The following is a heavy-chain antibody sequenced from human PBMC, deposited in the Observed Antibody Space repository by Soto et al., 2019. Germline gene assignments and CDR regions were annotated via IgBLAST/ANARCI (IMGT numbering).Heavy chain of an antibody. CDR3: ARDFAYFDS. CDR1: GGSFKSGSYS. D-gene: IGHD3-3*01. V-gene: IGHV4-61*01. Sequence: QVQLQESGPGLVKPSETLSLTCTVSGGSFKSGSYSWSWIRQPPGKGLEWIGYVYHTGRTSYNPSLKGRVTISMDTSKKQFSLNLASVTAADTAVYFCARDFAYFDSWGQGTLGTVSS. CDR2: VYHTGRT. J-gene: IGHJ4*02.